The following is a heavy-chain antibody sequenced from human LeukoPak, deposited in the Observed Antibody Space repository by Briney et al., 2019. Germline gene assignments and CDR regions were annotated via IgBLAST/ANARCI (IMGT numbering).Heavy chain of an antibody. D-gene: IGHD3-10*01. Sequence: ASVKVSCKASGYTFTSYDINWVGQAAGQGREWMGGMNPNSGNTDHAQKFQGRFTMTSNPSISTAYMELSSLRSEDTAVYYCARGTYYYGSGSYFWGQGTLVTVSS. V-gene: IGHV1-8*01. J-gene: IGHJ4*02. CDR2: MNPNSGNT. CDR1: GYTFTSYD. CDR3: ARGTYYYGSGSYF.